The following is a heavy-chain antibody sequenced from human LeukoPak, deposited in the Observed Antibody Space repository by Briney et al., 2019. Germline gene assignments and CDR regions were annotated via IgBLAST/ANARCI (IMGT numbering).Heavy chain of an antibody. V-gene: IGHV3-23*01. J-gene: IGHJ4*02. D-gene: IGHD5-18*01. CDR3: AKRTSRDTREY. CDR1: GFTFGSYA. CDR2: ISNSGGKR. Sequence: PGGSLRLSCAASGFTFGSYAMNWVRQAPGKGLEWVSGISNSGGKRYYADSVKGRFSISRDNSNNTLYLQMNSLRAEDTAVYYCAKRTSRDTREYWGQGTLVTVSS.